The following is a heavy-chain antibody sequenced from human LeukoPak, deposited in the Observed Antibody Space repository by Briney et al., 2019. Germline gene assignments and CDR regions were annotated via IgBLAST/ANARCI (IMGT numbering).Heavy chain of an antibody. J-gene: IGHJ4*02. CDR3: ASSFYDILTGYPGALDY. D-gene: IGHD3-9*01. CDR1: GGTFSSYA. CDR2: IIPILGIA. Sequence: ASVKASCKASGGTFSSYAISWVRQAPGQGLEWMGRIIPILGIANYAQKFQGRVTITADKSTSTAYMELSSLRSEDTAVYYCASSFYDILTGYPGALDYWGQGTLVTVSS. V-gene: IGHV1-69*04.